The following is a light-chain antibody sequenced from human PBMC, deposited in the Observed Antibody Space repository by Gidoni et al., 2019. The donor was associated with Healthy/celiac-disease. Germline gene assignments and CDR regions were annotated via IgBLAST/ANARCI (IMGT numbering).Light chain of an antibody. Sequence: DIQMTQSPSTLSASVGDRVTITCRASQSISSWLAWYQQKPGKAPKLLIYKSSSLESGVPSRFSGSGSGTEFTLTISSLQPDDFATYYCQQYNSYPYTFGQGTKLEIK. CDR2: KSS. J-gene: IGKJ2*01. V-gene: IGKV1-5*03. CDR1: QSISSW. CDR3: QQYNSYPYT.